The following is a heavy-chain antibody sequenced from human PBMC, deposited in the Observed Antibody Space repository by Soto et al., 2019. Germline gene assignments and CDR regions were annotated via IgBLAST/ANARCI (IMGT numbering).Heavy chain of an antibody. V-gene: IGHV3-30-3*01. J-gene: IGHJ6*02. CDR2: ISYDGSNK. D-gene: IGHD1-1*01. Sequence: QVQLVESGGGVVQPGRSLSLSCAASGFTFTSYALHWVRQAPGKGLEWVALISYDGSNKYYADSVKGRFTISRDNSKNTLYLQMNSLRAEDTAVCYCARDSNDYGMDVWGQGTTVTVSS. CDR3: ARDSNDYGMDV. CDR1: GFTFTSYA.